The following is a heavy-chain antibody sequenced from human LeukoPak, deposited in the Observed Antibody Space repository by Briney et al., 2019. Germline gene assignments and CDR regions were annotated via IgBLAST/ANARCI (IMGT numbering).Heavy chain of an antibody. CDR1: GGSISSGSYY. V-gene: IGHV4-39*01. Sequence: SETLSLTCTVSGGSISSGSYYWGWIRQPPGKGLGWIASMYYSGTTFYSPSLKSRVTISVDTSKNQLSLKLGSVTAADTAVYYCARHPPRDGSAFDYWGQGTLVTVSS. CDR2: MYYSGTT. J-gene: IGHJ4*02. CDR3: ARHPPRDGSAFDY.